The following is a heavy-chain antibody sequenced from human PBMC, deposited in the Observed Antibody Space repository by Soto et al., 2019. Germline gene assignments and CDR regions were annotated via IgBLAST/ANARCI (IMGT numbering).Heavy chain of an antibody. CDR1: GGSISSGGYY. CDR2: IYYSGST. V-gene: IGHV4-31*03. D-gene: IGHD4-17*01. CDR3: ARESPDYGDYGGMDV. J-gene: IGHJ6*02. Sequence: SETLSLTCTVSGGSISSGGYYWSWIRQHPGKGLEWIGYIYYSGSTYYNPSLKSRVTISVDTSKNQFSLKLSSVTAADTAVYYCARESPDYGDYGGMDVWGQGTTVTVSS.